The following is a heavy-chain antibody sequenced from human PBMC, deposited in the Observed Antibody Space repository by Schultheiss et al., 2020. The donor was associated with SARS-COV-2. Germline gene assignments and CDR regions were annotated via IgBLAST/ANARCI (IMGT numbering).Heavy chain of an antibody. CDR1: GYTFTSYY. CDR3: ARESHWGSARRTYRQPFDY. V-gene: IGHV1-46*01. CDR2: INPSGGST. J-gene: IGHJ4*02. D-gene: IGHD3-16*01. Sequence: GESLKISCKASGYTFTSYYMHWVRQAPGQGLEWMGIINPSGGSTSYAQKFQGRVTMTRDTSTSTVYMELSSLRSEDTAVYYCARESHWGSARRTYRQPFDYWGQGTLVTVSS.